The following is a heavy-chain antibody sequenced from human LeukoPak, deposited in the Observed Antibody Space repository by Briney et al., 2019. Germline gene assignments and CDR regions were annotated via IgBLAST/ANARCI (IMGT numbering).Heavy chain of an antibody. J-gene: IGHJ6*04. CDR2: ISSSGSTI. CDR3: AREWDSSTSKYYYYYGMDV. V-gene: IGHV3-48*03. Sequence: PGGALRLSCAASGFTLSSYEMNWVRQAPGEGLEWGLYISSSGSTIYYADSVKGRFTISRDNAKNSLYLQMNSLRAEDTAVYYCAREWDSSTSKYYYYYGMDVWGKGTTVTVSS. D-gene: IGHD2-2*01. CDR1: GFTLSSYE.